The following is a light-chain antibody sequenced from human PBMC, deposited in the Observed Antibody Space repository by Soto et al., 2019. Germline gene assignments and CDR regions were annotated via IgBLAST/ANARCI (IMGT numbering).Light chain of an antibody. CDR3: SSFTSTNTVL. J-gene: IGLJ2*01. CDR1: SSDVGGYNY. CDR2: NVS. V-gene: IGLV2-14*01. Sequence: QSALTQPDSVSGSPGQSITISCTGTSSDVGGYNYVSWYQQHPGKAPKLMIYNVSNRPSGVSNRFSGSKSGNTASLTISGLQAEDEDHYYCSSFTSTNTVLFGGGTKLTVL.